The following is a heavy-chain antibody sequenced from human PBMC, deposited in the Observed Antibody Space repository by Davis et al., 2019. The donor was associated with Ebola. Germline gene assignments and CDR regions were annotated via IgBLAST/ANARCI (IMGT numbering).Heavy chain of an antibody. D-gene: IGHD6-6*01. Sequence: MPSETLSLTCTVSSGSISSSSYYWDWIRQPPGKGLEWIGSFYYSGSTYYNPSLKGRVTIFVDMSKNQFSLNLSSVTAADTAVYYCARRSYSSSTFDIWGQGTMVTVSS. V-gene: IGHV4-39*01. CDR2: FYYSGST. CDR3: ARRSYSSSTFDI. J-gene: IGHJ3*02. CDR1: SGSISSSSYY.